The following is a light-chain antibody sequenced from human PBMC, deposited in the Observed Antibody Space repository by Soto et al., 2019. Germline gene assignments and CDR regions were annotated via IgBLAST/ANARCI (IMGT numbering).Light chain of an antibody. J-gene: IGKJ4*01. CDR2: DAS. V-gene: IGKV3-20*01. CDR1: QSIRSSH. Sequence: FTQSQSTLSLSPGERATLSRRASQSIRSSHLAWHQQKPGQAPRLVIYDASSRAAGIPDRFSGSGSGTDFTLIISRLEPEDSAVYYCQQYGTSALTFGGGTKVDNK. CDR3: QQYGTSALT.